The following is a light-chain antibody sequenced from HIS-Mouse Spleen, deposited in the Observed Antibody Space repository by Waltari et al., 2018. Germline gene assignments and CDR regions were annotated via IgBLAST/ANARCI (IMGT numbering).Light chain of an antibody. CDR1: TSDVGGYNY. Sequence: QSALTQPPSASGSPGQSVTIPCTGTTSDVGGYNYVSWYQQHPGKAPNLMIYEVSKRPSGVPDRFSGSKSGNTASLTVSGLQAEDEADYYCSSYAGSNNLVFGGGTKLTVL. V-gene: IGLV2-8*01. CDR2: EVS. J-gene: IGLJ2*01. CDR3: SSYAGSNNLV.